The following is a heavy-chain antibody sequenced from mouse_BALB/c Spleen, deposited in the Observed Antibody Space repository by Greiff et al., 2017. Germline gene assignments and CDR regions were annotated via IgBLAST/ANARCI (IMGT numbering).Heavy chain of an antibody. CDR2: ISSGSSTI. Sequence: EVMLVESGGGLVQPGGSRKLSCAASGFTFSSFGMHWVRQAPEKGLEWVAYISSGSSTIYYADTVKGRFTISRDNPKNNLFLQMTSLRSEDTAMYYCAREGIYYDYPFDYWGQGTTLTVSS. CDR1: GFTFSSFG. V-gene: IGHV5-17*02. D-gene: IGHD2-4*01. J-gene: IGHJ2*01. CDR3: AREGIYYDYPFDY.